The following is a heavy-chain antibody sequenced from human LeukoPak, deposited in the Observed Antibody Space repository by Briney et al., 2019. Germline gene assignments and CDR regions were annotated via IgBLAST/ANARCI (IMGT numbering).Heavy chain of an antibody. V-gene: IGHV3-21*01. CDR3: ARGADGVSSNSRGWFDP. D-gene: IGHD2-15*01. CDR2: ISSSSSYI. Sequence: GGSLRLSCAAPGFTFSSYNMNWVRQAPGKGLEWVSSISSSSSYIYYADSVKGRFTISRDNAKNSLYLQMNSLRAEDTAVYSCARGADGVSSNSRGWFDPWGQGTLVTVSS. J-gene: IGHJ5*02. CDR1: GFTFSSYN.